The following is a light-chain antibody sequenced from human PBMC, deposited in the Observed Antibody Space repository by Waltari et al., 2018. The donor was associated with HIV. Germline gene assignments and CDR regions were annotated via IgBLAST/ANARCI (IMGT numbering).Light chain of an antibody. CDR2: SNN. CDR3: AARDDSLNAWV. V-gene: IGLV1-44*01. J-gene: IGLJ3*02. CDR1: NSNDGSNP. Sequence: QSVLTQPPSASGTPGRRVTISCSGNNSNDGSNPLNWYRQVPGTAPKLLMFSNNQRPSGVPDRFSGSKSGTSASLAIRGLKSEDEADYYCAARDDSLNAWVFGGGTKVTVL.